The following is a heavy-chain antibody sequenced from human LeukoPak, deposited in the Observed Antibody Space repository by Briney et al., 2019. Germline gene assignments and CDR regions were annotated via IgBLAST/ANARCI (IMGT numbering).Heavy chain of an antibody. J-gene: IGHJ4*02. CDR3: ARDSDIVVVPPDY. D-gene: IGHD2-2*01. Sequence: PEGSLRLSCAASGFTFSSYWMSRVRQAPGKGLEWVANIKQDGSEKYYVDSVKGRFTISRDNAKNSLYLQMNSLRAEDTAVYYCARDSDIVVVPPDYWGQGTLVTVSS. V-gene: IGHV3-7*01. CDR1: GFTFSSYW. CDR2: IKQDGSEK.